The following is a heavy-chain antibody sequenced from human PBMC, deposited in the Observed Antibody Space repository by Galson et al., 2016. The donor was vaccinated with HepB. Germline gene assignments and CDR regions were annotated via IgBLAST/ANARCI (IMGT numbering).Heavy chain of an antibody. Sequence: SLRLSCAASGFSFDDFEIHWVRQGPGKSLEWVSSISPSGDTDYAGSVKGRFTFSRESDKKSLFLQMNTLKVGDTAVYYCTRTRGLPVTTPRGLHYYDAMDVWGQGTTVAVSS. CDR3: TRTRGLPVTTPRGLHYYDAMDV. V-gene: IGHV3-13*01. D-gene: IGHD4-17*01. CDR2: ISPSGDT. J-gene: IGHJ6*02. CDR1: GFSFDDFE.